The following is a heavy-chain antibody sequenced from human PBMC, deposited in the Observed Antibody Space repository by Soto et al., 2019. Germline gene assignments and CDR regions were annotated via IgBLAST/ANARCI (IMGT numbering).Heavy chain of an antibody. CDR2: INPNSGGT. CDR3: ARPVGYCSGGSCYRGWFDP. V-gene: IGHV1-2*02. CDR1: GYPFTGYY. J-gene: IGHJ5*02. D-gene: IGHD2-15*01. Sequence: XSVKVSCTASGYPFTGYYMHWVRQAPGQGLEWMGWINPNSGGTNYAQKFQGRVTMTRVTSISTAYMELSRLRSDDTAVYYCARPVGYCSGGSCYRGWFDPCGQRTLVTVSS.